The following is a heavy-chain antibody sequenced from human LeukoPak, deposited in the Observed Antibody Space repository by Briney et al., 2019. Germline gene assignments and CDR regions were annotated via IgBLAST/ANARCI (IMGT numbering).Heavy chain of an antibody. V-gene: IGHV3-48*01. CDR2: IHKSGSTI. J-gene: IGHJ4*02. CDR1: GFTFSSYS. Sequence: GGSLRLSCEASGFTFSSYSMNWLRQAPGKGLEWVSYIHKSGSTIYYADSVKGRFTISRDNAKSSLYLQMNSLRAEDTAVYYCTRDPHSLDYWGQGTLVTVSS. CDR3: TRDPHSLDY. D-gene: IGHD5-18*01.